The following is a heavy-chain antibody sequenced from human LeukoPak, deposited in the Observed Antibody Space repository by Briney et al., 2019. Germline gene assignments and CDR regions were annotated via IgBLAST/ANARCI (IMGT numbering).Heavy chain of an antibody. Sequence: GGSLRLSCAASGFTFSSYEMNWVRQAPGKGLEWVSYISSSGSTIYYADSVKGRFTISRDNAKNSLYLQMNSLRAEDTAVYYRARLAAADIYYYYYMDVWGKGTTVTISS. V-gene: IGHV3-48*03. CDR1: GFTFSSYE. CDR3: ARLAAADIYYYYYMDV. J-gene: IGHJ6*03. D-gene: IGHD6-13*01. CDR2: ISSSGSTI.